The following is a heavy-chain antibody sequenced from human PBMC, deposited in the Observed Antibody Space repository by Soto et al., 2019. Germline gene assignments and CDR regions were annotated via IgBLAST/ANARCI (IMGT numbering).Heavy chain of an antibody. V-gene: IGHV3-30-3*01. Sequence: GSLRLSCAASGFTFSSYAMHWVRQAPGKGLEWVAVISYDGSNKYYADSVKGRFTISRDNSKNTLYLQMNSLRAEDTAVYYCARDPSDYSSYYFDYWGQGTLVTVSS. D-gene: IGHD4-4*01. J-gene: IGHJ4*02. CDR3: ARDPSDYSSYYFDY. CDR2: ISYDGSNK. CDR1: GFTFSSYA.